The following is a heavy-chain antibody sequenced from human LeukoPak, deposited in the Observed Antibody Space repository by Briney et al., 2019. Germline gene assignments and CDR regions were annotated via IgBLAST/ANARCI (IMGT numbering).Heavy chain of an antibody. D-gene: IGHD3-10*01. Sequence: GGSLRLSCAASGFTFSSYTMHWVRQAPGKGLEWVAVISYDGSNKDYADSVKGRFTISRDNSKNTLYLQMNSLRAEDTALYYCAKLRRLRGAKDAFDIWGQGTMVTVSS. CDR3: AKLRRLRGAKDAFDI. CDR1: GFTFSSYT. CDR2: ISYDGSNK. J-gene: IGHJ3*02. V-gene: IGHV3-30-3*02.